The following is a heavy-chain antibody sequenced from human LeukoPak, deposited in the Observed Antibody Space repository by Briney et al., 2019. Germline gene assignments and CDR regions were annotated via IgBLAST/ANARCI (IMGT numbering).Heavy chain of an antibody. V-gene: IGHV4-4*07. CDR3: ARDRGTMVRGVIIFYYYMDV. Sequence: PSETLSLTCTVSGGSISSYYWSWIRQPAGKGLEWIGRIYTSGSTNYNPSLKSRVTMSVDTSKNQFSLKLSSVTAADTAVYYCARDRGTMVRGVIIFYYYMDVWGKGTTVTISS. CDR2: IYTSGST. CDR1: GGSISSYY. D-gene: IGHD3-10*01. J-gene: IGHJ6*03.